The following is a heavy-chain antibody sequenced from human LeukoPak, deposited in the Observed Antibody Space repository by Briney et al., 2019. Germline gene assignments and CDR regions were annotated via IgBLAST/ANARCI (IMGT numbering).Heavy chain of an antibody. CDR2: IKSKTDGGTT. CDR1: GFTFSNAW. Sequence: GGSLRLSCAASGFTFSNAWMSWVRQAPGKGLEWVGRIKSKTDGGTTDYAAPVKGRFTISRDDSKNTLYLQMNSLKTEDTAVYYCTTVGYDYVWGSYRYYYFDYWGQGTLVTVSS. D-gene: IGHD3-16*02. J-gene: IGHJ4*02. CDR3: TTVGYDYVWGSYRYYYFDY. V-gene: IGHV3-15*01.